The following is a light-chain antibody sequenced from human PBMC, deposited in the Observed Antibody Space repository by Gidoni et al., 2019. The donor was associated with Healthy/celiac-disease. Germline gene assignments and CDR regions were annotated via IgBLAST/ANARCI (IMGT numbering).Light chain of an antibody. J-gene: IGKJ1*01. V-gene: IGKV2D-29*01. CDR1: QSLLHSDGKTY. CDR3: MQSIQLRLRWT. Sequence: DIVLTQTPLSLSVTPGQPASISCKSSQSLLHSDGKTYLYWYLQKQGQPPPLLIYEVSHRFSGVPDRYSGSGSGTDFTLKISRVEAEDVGVDYCMQSIQLRLRWTFGQGTKVEIK. CDR2: EVS.